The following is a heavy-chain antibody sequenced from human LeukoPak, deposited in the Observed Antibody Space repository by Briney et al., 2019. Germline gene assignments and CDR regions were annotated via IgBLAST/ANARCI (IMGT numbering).Heavy chain of an antibody. CDR2: IKQDGSEK. V-gene: IGHV3-7*01. J-gene: IGHJ4*02. CDR3: ARAGVRGAKDY. Sequence: GGSLRLSCAASGFTFSSYWMSWVRQAPGEGLEWVANIKQDGSEKYYVDSVKGRFTISRDNAKNSLYLQMNSLRAEDTAVYYCARAGVRGAKDYWGQGTLVTVSS. CDR1: GFTFSSYW. D-gene: IGHD3-10*01.